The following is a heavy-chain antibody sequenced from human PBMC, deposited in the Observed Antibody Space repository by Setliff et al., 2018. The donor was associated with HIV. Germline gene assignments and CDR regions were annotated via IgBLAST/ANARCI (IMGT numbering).Heavy chain of an antibody. J-gene: IGHJ6*03. Sequence: PSETLSLTCSVSGASIRGHYWSWIRQSPGKGLEWIGNIYYSGNTNYNPSFKSRVTISTDTSKNQFSLKLSSVTAADTAVYYCARGYPVSYYYYMDVWGKGTTVTVSS. V-gene: IGHV4-59*11. CDR1: GASIRGHY. D-gene: IGHD3-16*02. CDR3: ARGYPVSYYYYMDV. CDR2: IYYSGNT.